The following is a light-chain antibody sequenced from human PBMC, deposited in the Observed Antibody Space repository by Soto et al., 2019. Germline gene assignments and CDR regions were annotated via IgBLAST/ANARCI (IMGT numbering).Light chain of an antibody. CDR1: SSDVGGYNY. V-gene: IGLV2-14*01. CDR3: QSYDMSLNNYV. Sequence: QSVLTQPASVSGSPGQSITISCTGTSSDVGGYNYVSWYQQHPGKAPKLMIYEVSNRPSGVSNRFSGSKSGNTASLTISGLQAEDEADYFCQSYDMSLNNYVFGTGTKVTVL. J-gene: IGLJ1*01. CDR2: EVS.